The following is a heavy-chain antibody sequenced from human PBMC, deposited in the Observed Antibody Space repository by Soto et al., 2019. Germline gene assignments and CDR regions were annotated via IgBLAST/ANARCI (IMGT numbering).Heavy chain of an antibody. CDR3: ASSNIAAAGFYYYGMDV. CDR1: GGSMSRGDYY. CDR2: IYYSGST. D-gene: IGHD6-13*01. J-gene: IGHJ6*02. V-gene: IGHV4-61*08. Sequence: SETLSLTCTVSGGSMSRGDYYWSWIRQPPGKGLEWIGFIYYSGSTYYNPSLKSRVTISVDTSKNQFSLKLSSVTAADTAVYYCASSNIAAAGFYYYGMDVWGRGTTVTVSS.